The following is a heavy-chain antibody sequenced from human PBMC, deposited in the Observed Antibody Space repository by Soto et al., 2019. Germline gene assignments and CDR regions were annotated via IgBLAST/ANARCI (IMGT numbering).Heavy chain of an antibody. V-gene: IGHV4-39*01. Sequence: QLQLQESGPGLVKPSETLSLTCTVSGGSISSSSYYWGWIRQPPGKGLEWIGSIYYSGSTYYNPSLKSRVTISVDTSKNQFSLKLSSVTAADTAVYYCARLPTRIFGVAAYYYYYMDVWGKGTTVTVSS. CDR3: ARLPTRIFGVAAYYYYYMDV. CDR2: IYYSGST. CDR1: GGSISSSSYY. D-gene: IGHD3-3*02. J-gene: IGHJ6*03.